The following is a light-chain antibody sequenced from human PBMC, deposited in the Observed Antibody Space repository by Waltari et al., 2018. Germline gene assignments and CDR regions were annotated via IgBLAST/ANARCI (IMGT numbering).Light chain of an antibody. CDR2: DTS. CDR1: QSVNTY. Sequence: EIVLTQSPATLSLSPGERATISCRASQSVNTYLAWYQQKPGQAPRLLIYDTSNRATGIPARFSGSGSATDFTLTISSLEPEDFAVYYCQQRSNWPITFGQGTRLEIK. J-gene: IGKJ5*01. V-gene: IGKV3-11*01. CDR3: QQRSNWPIT.